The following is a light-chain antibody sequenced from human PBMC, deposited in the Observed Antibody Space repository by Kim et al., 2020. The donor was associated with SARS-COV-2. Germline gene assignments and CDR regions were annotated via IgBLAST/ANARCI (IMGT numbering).Light chain of an antibody. CDR1: SSNIGTNT. CDR2: SNN. Sequence: QSVLTQPPSASGTPGQRVTISCSGSSSNIGTNTVNWYQQLPGTAPKLLIYSNNQRPSGVPDRFSGSKSGTSASLAISGLQSEDEADYYCAAGDGGVVLGGGTQLPVL. V-gene: IGLV1-44*01. J-gene: IGLJ2*01. CDR3: AAGDGGVV.